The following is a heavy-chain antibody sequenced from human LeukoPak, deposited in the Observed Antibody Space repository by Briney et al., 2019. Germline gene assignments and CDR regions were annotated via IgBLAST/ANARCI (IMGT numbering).Heavy chain of an antibody. Sequence: GGSLRLSCAASGFTFSSYWMHWVRQAPGKGLVWVSRIISDGSSTNYADSVKGRFTISRDNAKNTLYLQMNSLRAEDTAVYYCARGRIAAAALNWFDPWGQGTLVTVSS. CDR3: ARGRIAAAALNWFDP. D-gene: IGHD6-13*01. CDR1: GFTFSSYW. J-gene: IGHJ5*02. V-gene: IGHV3-74*01. CDR2: IISDGSST.